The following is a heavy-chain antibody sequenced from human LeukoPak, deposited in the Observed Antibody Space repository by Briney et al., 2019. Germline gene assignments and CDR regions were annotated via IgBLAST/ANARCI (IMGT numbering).Heavy chain of an antibody. J-gene: IGHJ4*02. V-gene: IGHV3-53*01. CDR2: IYSGGGT. D-gene: IGHD3-10*01. CDR3: ASSVYSGSPTKSFDY. Sequence: GGSLRLSCAASGFTVSSQYVNWVRQAPGKGLEWVSVIYSGGGTYYADSVNGRFTISRDNSKNTLYLQMNSLRADDTAVYYCASSVYSGSPTKSFDYLGQGTLVTVSS. CDR1: GFTVSSQY.